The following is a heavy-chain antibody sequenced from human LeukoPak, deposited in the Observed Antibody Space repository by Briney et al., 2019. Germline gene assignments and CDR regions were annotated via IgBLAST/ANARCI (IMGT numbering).Heavy chain of an antibody. CDR3: ARDHRFYTWTPSGQKRNYYYYMDV. D-gene: IGHD1-26*01. CDR2: ISSSGSTI. CDR1: GFTFSSYE. Sequence: GGSLRLSCAASGFTFSSYEMNWVRQAPGKGLEWVSYISSSGSTIYYADSVKGRFTISRDNAKNSLYLQMNSLRAEDTAVYYCARDHRFYTWTPSGQKRNYYYYMDVWGKGTTVTISS. J-gene: IGHJ6*03. V-gene: IGHV3-48*03.